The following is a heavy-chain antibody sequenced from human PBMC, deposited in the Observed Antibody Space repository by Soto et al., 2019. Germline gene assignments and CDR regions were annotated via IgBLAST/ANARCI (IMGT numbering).Heavy chain of an antibody. CDR1: RFTFSTHA. CDR3: ARKGVAFDY. V-gene: IGHV3-48*02. D-gene: IGHD3-3*01. CDR2: ISTTSSSI. J-gene: IGHJ4*02. Sequence: HPGGSLRLSCAASRFTFSTHALTWVRRAPGKGLEWVSYISTTSSSIYYADSVKGRFTISRDNAKNSLFLQMNSLRDEDTAVYYCARKGVAFDYWGQGALVTVSS.